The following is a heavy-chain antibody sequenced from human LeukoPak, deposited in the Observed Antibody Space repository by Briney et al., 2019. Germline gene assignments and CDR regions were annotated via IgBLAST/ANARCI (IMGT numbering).Heavy chain of an antibody. CDR3: AKDVHSSGWYYFDY. CDR2: ISGSGGST. V-gene: IGHV3-23*01. J-gene: IGHJ4*02. D-gene: IGHD6-19*01. CDR1: GFTFSSYS. Sequence: GGSLRLSCAASGFTFSSYSMNWVRQAPGKGLEWVSAISGSGGSTYYADSVKGRFTISRDNSKNTLYLQMNSLRAEDTAVYYCAKDVHSSGWYYFDYWGQGTLVTVSS.